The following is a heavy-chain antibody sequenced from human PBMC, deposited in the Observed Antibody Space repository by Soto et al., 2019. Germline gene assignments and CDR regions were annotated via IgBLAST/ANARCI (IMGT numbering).Heavy chain of an antibody. CDR1: GFIFTNYA. J-gene: IGHJ2*01. V-gene: IGHV3-23*01. D-gene: IGHD3-9*01. Sequence: GGSLRLSCAASGFIFTNYAMNWVRQAPGKGLEWVSVIGGRGNSAYYADSVQGRFTISRDNSKNTLSLQMSSLTADDTAIYYCVREVCGSFEFGGRGTLVT. CDR3: VREVCGSFEF. CDR2: IGGRGNSA.